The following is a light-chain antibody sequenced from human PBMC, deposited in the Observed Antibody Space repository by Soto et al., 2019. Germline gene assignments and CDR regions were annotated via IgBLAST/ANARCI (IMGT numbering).Light chain of an antibody. Sequence: QSVLTQSPSASASLGASVKLTCTLSSGHSTYAIAWHQQQPEKGPRYLMKLNSDGSHNKGDGIPDRFSGSRSGAEWYLTISSLQSEDEADYYCQTWGTGIVLFGGGT. CDR2: LNSDGSH. CDR1: SGHSTYA. J-gene: IGLJ2*01. V-gene: IGLV4-69*01. CDR3: QTWGTGIVL.